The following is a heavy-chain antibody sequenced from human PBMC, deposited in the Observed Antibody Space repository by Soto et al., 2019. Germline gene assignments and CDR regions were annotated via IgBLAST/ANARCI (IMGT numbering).Heavy chain of an antibody. J-gene: IGHJ4*02. Sequence: SETLSLTCGVSGYSLTSGYHWGWIRQPPGKGMEWIGTIYHSGTTYYNPSLMSRVTMSVDTSKNQFSLKVTSATAADTAVYFCVRVYGRSSCFFDSWGQGTLVTVSS. CDR2: IYHSGTT. D-gene: IGHD6-6*01. V-gene: IGHV4-38-2*01. CDR3: VRVYGRSSCFFDS. CDR1: GYSLTSGYH.